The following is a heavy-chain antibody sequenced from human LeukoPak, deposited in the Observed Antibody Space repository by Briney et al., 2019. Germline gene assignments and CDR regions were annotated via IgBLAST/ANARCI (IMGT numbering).Heavy chain of an antibody. CDR3: ARDWRSRYHNGVGDYGLPDYYYYYYMDV. V-gene: IGHV1-46*01. J-gene: IGHJ6*03. D-gene: IGHD4-17*01. CDR1: GYTFTSYY. Sequence: ASVKVSCKASGYTFTSYYMHWVRQAPGQRLEWMGIINPSGGSTSYAQKFQGRVTMTRDTSTSTVYMELSSLRSEDTAVYYCARDWRSRYHNGVGDYGLPDYYYYYYMDVWGKGTTVTVSS. CDR2: INPSGGST.